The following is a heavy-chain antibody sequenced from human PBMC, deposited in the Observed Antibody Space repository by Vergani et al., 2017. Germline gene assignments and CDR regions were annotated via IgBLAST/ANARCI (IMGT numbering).Heavy chain of an antibody. Sequence: QVQLQESGPGLVKPSETLSLTCTVSGGSVSSGSYYWSWIRQPPGKGLEWIGYIYYRGSTYYNPSLKSQVTISVDTSKNQFSLKLSSVTAADTAVDYCARGASVAGINGFDYWGQGTLVTVSS. J-gene: IGHJ4*02. CDR2: IYYRGST. V-gene: IGHV4-61*01. CDR3: ARGASVAGINGFDY. CDR1: GGSVSSGSYY. D-gene: IGHD2-21*01.